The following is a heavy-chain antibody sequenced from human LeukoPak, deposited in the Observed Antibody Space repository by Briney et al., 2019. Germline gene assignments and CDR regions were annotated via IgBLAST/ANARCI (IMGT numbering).Heavy chain of an antibody. CDR2: IYHSGST. CDR1: GGSISSSNW. V-gene: IGHV4-4*02. CDR3: AKSLLAYCGGDCYSSDAFDI. Sequence: SETLSLTCAVSGGSISSSNWWSWVRQPPGKGLEWIGEIYHSGSTNYDPSLKSRVTISVDKSKNQFPLKLSSVTAADTAVYYCAKSLLAYCGGDCYSSDAFDIWGQGTMVTVSS. D-gene: IGHD2-21*02. J-gene: IGHJ3*02.